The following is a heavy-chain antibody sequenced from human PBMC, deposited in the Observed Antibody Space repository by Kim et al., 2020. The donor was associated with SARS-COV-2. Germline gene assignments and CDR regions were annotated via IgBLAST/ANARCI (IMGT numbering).Heavy chain of an antibody. D-gene: IGHD2-2*01. V-gene: IGHV3-21*01. J-gene: IGHJ6*02. CDR2: ISSSSSYI. CDR1: GFTFSSYS. CDR3: ARDRGEDIVVVPAAMVGVYYYYGMDV. Sequence: GGSLRLSCAASGFTFSSYSMNWVRQAPGKGLEWVSSISSSSSYIYYADSVKGRFTISRDNAKNSLYLQMNSLRAEDTAVYYCARDRGEDIVVVPAAMVGVYYYYGMDVWGQGTTVTVSS.